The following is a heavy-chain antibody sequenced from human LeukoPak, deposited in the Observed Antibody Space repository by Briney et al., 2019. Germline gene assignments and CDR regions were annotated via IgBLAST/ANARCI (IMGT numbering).Heavy chain of an antibody. D-gene: IGHD3-22*01. CDR1: GFTFDDYA. CDR2: ISGDGGTT. CDR3: AKPLNYYDPIDY. V-gene: IGHV3-43*02. Sequence: PGGSLRLSCAASGFTFDDYAMHWLRQAPGKGLEWVSLISGDGGTTYYADSVKGRFTISRDNSKNSLYLQMNSLRTEDTALYYCAKPLNYYDPIDYWGQGTLVTVSS. J-gene: IGHJ4*02.